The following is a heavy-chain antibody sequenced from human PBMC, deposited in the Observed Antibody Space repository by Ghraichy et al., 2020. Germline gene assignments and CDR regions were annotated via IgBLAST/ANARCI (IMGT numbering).Heavy chain of an antibody. V-gene: IGHV3-23*01. J-gene: IGHJ4*02. D-gene: IGHD6-6*01. CDR3: AKDLVPNGQLGGFDY. CDR2: ISGSGGST. Sequence: GGSLRLSCAASGFTFSSYAMSWVRQAPGKGLEWVSAISGSGGSTYYADSVKGRFTISRDNSKNTLYLQMNSLRAEDTAVYYCAKDLVPNGQLGGFDYWGQGTLVTVSS. CDR1: GFTFSSYA.